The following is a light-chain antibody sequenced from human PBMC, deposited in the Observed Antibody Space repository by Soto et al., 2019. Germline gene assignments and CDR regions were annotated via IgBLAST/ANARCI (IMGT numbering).Light chain of an antibody. V-gene: IGKV3D-11*01. CDR3: QQYGSAESI. CDR2: YAS. Sequence: IVLTQSPATLSLSPGERATLSCRASQGIXSYLAWYQAKPGQAPRVPXAYASKMATGSPARLSGSGSGTDFTLTISRLEPEDFAVYYCQQYGSAESIFGQGTRLEIK. CDR1: QGIXSY. J-gene: IGKJ5*01.